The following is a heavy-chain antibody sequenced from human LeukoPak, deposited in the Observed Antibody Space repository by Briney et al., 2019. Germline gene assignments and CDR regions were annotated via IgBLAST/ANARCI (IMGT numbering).Heavy chain of an antibody. Sequence: GGSLRLSCAASGFIISGFAMSWVRQAPGKGLEWVSSISYSGDGTKYADSVKGRCTISREDSKNTLYLQMNSLRAEDTAVYYCAKGDTPDNSYNYFAPWGQGTLVTVSS. V-gene: IGHV3-23*01. CDR2: ISYSGDGT. CDR3: AKGDTPDNSYNYFAP. CDR1: GFIISGFA. D-gene: IGHD1-1*01. J-gene: IGHJ5*02.